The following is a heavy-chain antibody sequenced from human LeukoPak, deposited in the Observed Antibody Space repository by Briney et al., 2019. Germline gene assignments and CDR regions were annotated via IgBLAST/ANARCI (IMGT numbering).Heavy chain of an antibody. Sequence: GGSLRLSCAASGFTFSSYAMHWVRQAPGKGLEWVAVISYDGSNKYYADSVKGRFTISRDNSKNTLYLQMNSLRAEDTAVYYCAGESTSYSVDPWGQGTLVTVS. J-gene: IGHJ5*02. V-gene: IGHV3-30-3*01. D-gene: IGHD2-21*01. CDR3: AGESTSYSVDP. CDR1: GFTFSSYA. CDR2: ISYDGSNK.